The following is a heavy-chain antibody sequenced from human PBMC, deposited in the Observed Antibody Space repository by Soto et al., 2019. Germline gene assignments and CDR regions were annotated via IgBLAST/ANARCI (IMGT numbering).Heavy chain of an antibody. CDR2: FDPEDGET. Sequence: ASVKVSCKVSGYTLTELSMHWVRQAPGKGLEWMGGFDPEDGETIYAQKFQGRVTMTEDTSTDSAYVELSSLRSEDTAVYYCATVAYCGGDCYSEVAFDIWGQGTMVTVSS. CDR3: ATVAYCGGDCYSEVAFDI. V-gene: IGHV1-24*01. D-gene: IGHD2-21*02. J-gene: IGHJ3*02. CDR1: GYTLTELS.